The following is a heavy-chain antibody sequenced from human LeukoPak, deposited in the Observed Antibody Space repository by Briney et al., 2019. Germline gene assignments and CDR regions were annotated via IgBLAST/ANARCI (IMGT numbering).Heavy chain of an antibody. Sequence: GASVKVSCKASGGTFSSYAISWVRQAPGQGLEWMGRIIPILGIANYAQKFQGRVTITADKSTSTAYMELSSLRSEDTAVYYCARAGLDSSGSHYFDYWGQGTLVTVSS. V-gene: IGHV1-69*04. J-gene: IGHJ4*02. D-gene: IGHD3-22*01. CDR3: ARAGLDSSGSHYFDY. CDR2: IIPILGIA. CDR1: GGTFSSYA.